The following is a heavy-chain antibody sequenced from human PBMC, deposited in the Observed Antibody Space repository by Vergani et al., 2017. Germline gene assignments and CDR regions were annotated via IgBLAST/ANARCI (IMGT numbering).Heavy chain of an antibody. CDR3: ESDTNSGQRADR. CDR1: FDSIRNLY. J-gene: IGHJ5*02. D-gene: IGHD2-8*01. CDR2: IHYSENT. V-gene: IGHV4-59*11. Sequence: QVQLQESGPGLVKSSETLSLTCSVSFDSIRNLYCNWIRQPPGKGLEWIGSIHYSENTNYNPSLKTRVTISVDTSKNQFSLTLTSVTAADTAVYYCESDTNSGQRADRGGQGILVTVTS.